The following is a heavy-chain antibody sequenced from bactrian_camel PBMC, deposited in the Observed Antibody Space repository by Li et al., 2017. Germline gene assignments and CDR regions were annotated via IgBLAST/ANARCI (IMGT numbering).Heavy chain of an antibody. V-gene: IGHV3S53*01. CDR2: IDSDGST. D-gene: IGHD6*01. Sequence: HVQLVESGGGSVQSGGSLTLSCAASGLTYSSNCMGWFRQVPGKKREGVATIDSDGSTNYADSVKGRFTISQDNAKNMVYLQLNSLKTEDTAMYYCTKGVGGTPYNWGQGTQVTVS. CDR3: TKGVGGTPYN. J-gene: IGHJ4*01. CDR1: GLTYSSNC.